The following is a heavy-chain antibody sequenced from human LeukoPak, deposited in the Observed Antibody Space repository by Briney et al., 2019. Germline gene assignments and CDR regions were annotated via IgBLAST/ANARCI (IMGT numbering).Heavy chain of an antibody. J-gene: IGHJ4*02. CDR1: GCTFSSYA. D-gene: IGHD1-1*01. Sequence: GASVKVSCKASGCTFSSYAISWVRQAPGQGLEWMGGIIPIFGTANYAQKFQGRVTITADESTSTAYMELSSLRSEDTAVYYCARELHGERDDYWGQGTLVTVSS. CDR2: IIPIFGTA. V-gene: IGHV1-69*13. CDR3: ARELHGERDDY.